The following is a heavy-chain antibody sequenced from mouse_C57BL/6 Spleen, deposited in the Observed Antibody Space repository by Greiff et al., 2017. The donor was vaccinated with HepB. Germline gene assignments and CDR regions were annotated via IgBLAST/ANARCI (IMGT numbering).Heavy chain of an antibody. CDR1: GYTFTSYW. CDR2: INPSNGGT. J-gene: IGHJ4*01. CDR3: ARRYYYGRGGYAMDY. D-gene: IGHD1-1*01. V-gene: IGHV1-53*01. Sequence: QVHVKQPGTELVKPGASVKLSCKASGYTFTSYWMHWVKQRPGQGLEWIGNINPSNGGTNYNEKFKSKATLTVDKSSSTAYMQLSSLTSEDSAVYYCARRYYYGRGGYAMDYWGQGTSVTVSS.